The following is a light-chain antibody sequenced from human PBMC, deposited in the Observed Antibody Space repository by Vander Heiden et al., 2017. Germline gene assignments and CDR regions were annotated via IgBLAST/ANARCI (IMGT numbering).Light chain of an antibody. Sequence: SYDLIQPPSVSVSPGKTATITCSGDKLGDKYSCWYQQKPGQSPILVIYEDTKRPSGIPERFSGSNSGNTATLTISGTQAMDEADYYCQAWDSSVVFGGGTRLTGL. J-gene: IGLJ3*02. CDR2: EDT. V-gene: IGLV3-1*01. CDR1: KLGDKY. CDR3: QAWDSSVV.